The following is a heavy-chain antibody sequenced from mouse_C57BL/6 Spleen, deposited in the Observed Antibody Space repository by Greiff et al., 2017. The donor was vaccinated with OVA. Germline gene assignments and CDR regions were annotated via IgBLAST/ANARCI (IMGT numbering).Heavy chain of an antibody. J-gene: IGHJ1*03. Sequence: EVKLMESGAELVKPGASVKLSCTASGFNIKDYYMHWVKQRTEQGLEWIGRIDPEDGETKYAPKFQGKATITADTSSNTAYLQLSSLTSEDTAVYYCASGTGTDWYFDVWGTGTTVTVSS. CDR3: ASGTGTDWYFDV. D-gene: IGHD4-1*01. V-gene: IGHV14-2*01. CDR1: GFNIKDYY. CDR2: IDPEDGET.